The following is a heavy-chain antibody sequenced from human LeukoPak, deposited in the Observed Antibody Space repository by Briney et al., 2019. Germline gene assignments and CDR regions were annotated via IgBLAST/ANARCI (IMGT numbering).Heavy chain of an antibody. CDR3: ARDAVRRYSYGRFDY. J-gene: IGHJ4*02. Sequence: GGSLRLSCAASGFTFSSYWMSWVRQAPGKGLEWVANIKQDGSEKYYVDSVKGRFTISRDNAKNSLYLQMNSLRAEDTAVYYCARDAVRRYSYGRFDYWGQGTLVTVSS. D-gene: IGHD5-18*01. CDR2: IKQDGSEK. CDR1: GFTFSSYW. V-gene: IGHV3-7*01.